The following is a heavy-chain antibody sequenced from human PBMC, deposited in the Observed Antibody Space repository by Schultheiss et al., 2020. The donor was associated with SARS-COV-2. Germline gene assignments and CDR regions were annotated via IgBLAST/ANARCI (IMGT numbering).Heavy chain of an antibody. Sequence: GSLRLSCTVSGGSISSYYWSWIRQPPGKGLEWIGYIYYSGSTNYNPSLKSRVTMSVDTSKNQFSLKLSSVTAADTAVYYCARVSYDFWSGSYDAFDIWGQGTMVTVSS. CDR3: ARVSYDFWSGSYDAFDI. V-gene: IGHV4-59*12. CDR2: IYYSGST. D-gene: IGHD3-3*01. CDR1: GGSISSYY. J-gene: IGHJ3*02.